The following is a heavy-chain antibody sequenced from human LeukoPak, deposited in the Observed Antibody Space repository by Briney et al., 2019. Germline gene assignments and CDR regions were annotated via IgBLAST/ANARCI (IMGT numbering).Heavy chain of an antibody. J-gene: IGHJ3*02. V-gene: IGHV4-59*01. CDR1: GGSISSYY. CDR2: IYYSGST. D-gene: IGHD3-22*01. Sequence: SETLSLTCTVSGGSISSYYWSWIRQPPGKGLGWMGYIYYSGSTNYNPSLKSRVTMSVDTSKNQFSLKLSSVTAADTAVYYCARDKDYFDSGGAFDIWGQGTMVTVSS. CDR3: ARDKDYFDSGGAFDI.